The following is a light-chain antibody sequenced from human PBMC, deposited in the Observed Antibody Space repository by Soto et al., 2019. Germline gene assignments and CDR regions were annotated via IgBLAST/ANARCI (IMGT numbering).Light chain of an antibody. CDR1: SSDVGGYNY. Sequence: QSALTQPRSVSGSPGQSVTISCTGTSSDVGGYNYVSWYQQHPGKAPKLMIYDVSKRPSGVPDRFSGSKSGNTASPTISGLQAEDEADYYCCSYAGSYISEVFGTGTKLTVL. J-gene: IGLJ1*01. CDR2: DVS. V-gene: IGLV2-11*01. CDR3: CSYAGSYISEV.